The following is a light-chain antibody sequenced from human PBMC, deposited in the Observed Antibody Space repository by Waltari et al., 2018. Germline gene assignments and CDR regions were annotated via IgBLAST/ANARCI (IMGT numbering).Light chain of an antibody. J-gene: IGLJ1*01. CDR2: DVS. CDR3: SSYTSIIPPFL. Sequence: QSALTQPASVSGSPGQSITISCTRSSSDLGGYSFVSWYQQHPGKAPKLMIYDVSHRPSVVSNRFSGSTSGNTASLTISGLQPEDEADYYCSSYTSIIPPFLFGTGTKVTVL. V-gene: IGLV2-14*01. CDR1: SSDLGGYSF.